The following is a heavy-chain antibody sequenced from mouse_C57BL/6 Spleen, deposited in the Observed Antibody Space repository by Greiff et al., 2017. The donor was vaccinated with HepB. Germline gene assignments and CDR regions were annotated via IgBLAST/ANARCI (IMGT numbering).Heavy chain of an antibody. J-gene: IGHJ2*01. D-gene: IGHD3-2*02. CDR2: ISSGGSYT. V-gene: IGHV5-6*01. CDR1: GFTFSSYG. CDR3: AMQTAQAPYYFDY. Sequence: EVQGVESGGDLVKPGGSLKLSCAASGFTFSSYGMSWVRQTPDKRLEWVATISSGGSYTYYPDSVKGRFTISRDNAKNTRYLQMSSLKSEDTAMYYCAMQTAQAPYYFDYWGQGTTLPVSS.